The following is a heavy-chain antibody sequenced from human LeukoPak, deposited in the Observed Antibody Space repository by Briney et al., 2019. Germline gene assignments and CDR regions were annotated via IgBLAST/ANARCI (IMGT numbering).Heavy chain of an antibody. D-gene: IGHD4-11*01. CDR1: GYSHTSDW. CDR2: INSGSGSV. CDR3: TREVVGTTIKNFDS. V-gene: IGHV1-46*01. Sequence: ASVKVSCKASGYSHTSDWMHWVRQAPGQGLEWMGAINSGSGSVSHAQKLQGRVTMTRDTATSTVYMELSSLGPEDTAVYYCTREVVGTTIKNFDSWGQGTLVTVSP. J-gene: IGHJ4*02.